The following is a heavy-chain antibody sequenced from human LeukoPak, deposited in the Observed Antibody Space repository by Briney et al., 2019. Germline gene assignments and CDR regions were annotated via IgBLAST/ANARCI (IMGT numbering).Heavy chain of an antibody. V-gene: IGHV3-48*03. CDR3: ARVRASLDY. J-gene: IGHJ4*02. CDR1: GGSISSYY. D-gene: IGHD3-10*01. CDR2: ISTSGSTR. Sequence: LSLTCTVSGGSISSYYWSWVRQAPGKGLEWVSYISTSGSTRNYADSVQGRFTISRDNAENSLYLQMNSLRAEDTAVYYCARVRASLDYWGQGTLVTVSS.